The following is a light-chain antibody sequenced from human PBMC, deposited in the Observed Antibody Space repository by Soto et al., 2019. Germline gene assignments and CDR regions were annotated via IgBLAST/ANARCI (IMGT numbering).Light chain of an antibody. CDR1: QSIDNW. CDR3: QHYDTFPYT. V-gene: IGKV1-5*01. CDR2: DAS. Sequence: DIQMTQPPSFVSASVGDRVTITCRASQSIDNWLAWYQQKPGKAPKLLIYDASTLESGVPSGFSGSGSGTEFTLTISSLRPDDFATYYCQHYDTFPYTFGQGTRLEIK. J-gene: IGKJ5*01.